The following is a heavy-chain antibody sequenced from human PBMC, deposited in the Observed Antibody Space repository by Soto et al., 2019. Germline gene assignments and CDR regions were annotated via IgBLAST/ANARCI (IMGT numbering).Heavy chain of an antibody. CDR1: GFTFSSYA. CDR2: ISGSGGST. V-gene: IGHV3-23*01. Sequence: EVQLLESGGGLVQPGGSLRLSCAASGFTFSSYAMSWVRQAPGKGLEWVSAISGSGGSTYYADSVKGRFTISRDNSKNTLDLQMNSLRAEDTAVYYCARSLGYCSSTSCYGYGGTTPYYFDYWGQGTLVTVSS. D-gene: IGHD2-2*01. CDR3: ARSLGYCSSTSCYGYGGTTPYYFDY. J-gene: IGHJ4*02.